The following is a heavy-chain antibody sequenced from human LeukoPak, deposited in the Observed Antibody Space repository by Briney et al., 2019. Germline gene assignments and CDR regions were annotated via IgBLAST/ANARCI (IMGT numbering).Heavy chain of an antibody. CDR3: ARGPSITMIRGGQWYYYMDV. Sequence: ASVKVSCKASGYTFTGYYMHWVRQAPGQGLEWMGWIKPNSGGTNYAQKFQGRVTMTRDTSINTVYMELSSLRSEDTAVYYCARGPSITMIRGGQWYYYMDVWGKGTTVTISS. V-gene: IGHV1-2*02. D-gene: IGHD3-10*01. J-gene: IGHJ6*03. CDR1: GYTFTGYY. CDR2: IKPNSGGT.